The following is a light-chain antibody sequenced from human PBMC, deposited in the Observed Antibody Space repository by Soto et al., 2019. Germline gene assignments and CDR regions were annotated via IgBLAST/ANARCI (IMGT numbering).Light chain of an antibody. Sequence: DIQMTQSPSTLSGSVGDRVTITCRASQTISSWLAWYQQKPGKAPKLLIFKASTLETGVPSRVRGSGSETEFTLTISSLKPDDSETYYCQPYNSYSRTFGQGTKVDIK. CDR1: QTISSW. CDR3: QPYNSYSRT. J-gene: IGKJ1*01. V-gene: IGKV1-5*03. CDR2: KAS.